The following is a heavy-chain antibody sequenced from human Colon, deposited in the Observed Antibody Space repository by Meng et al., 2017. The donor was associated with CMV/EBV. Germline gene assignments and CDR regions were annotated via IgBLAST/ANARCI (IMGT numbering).Heavy chain of an antibody. V-gene: IGHV3-53*01. J-gene: IGHJ1*01. Sequence: GESLKISCAVSGFPVSANYMAWFRQAPGKGLEWVSIIYSGATTTLYADSVRGRFSISTDNSKNTLYLQMSSLRDEDMAVYYCAREGYFRGFENWGQGTLVTVSS. CDR1: GFPVSANY. CDR3: AREGYFRGFEN. CDR2: IYSGATTT. D-gene: IGHD1-1*01.